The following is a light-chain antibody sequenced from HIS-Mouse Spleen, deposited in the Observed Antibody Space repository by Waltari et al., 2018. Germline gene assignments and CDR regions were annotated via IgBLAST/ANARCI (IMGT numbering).Light chain of an antibody. CDR1: PGINSY. CDR3: QQLNSYPPT. V-gene: IGKV1-9*01. J-gene: IGKJ1*01. Sequence: DIQLTQSPSFLSASVGDRVTITCRASPGINSYLAWYQQKPGKAPKLLIYAASTLQSGVPSRFRCSGSGTEFTLTISSLQPEDFATYYCQQLNSYPPTFGQGTKVEIK. CDR2: AAS.